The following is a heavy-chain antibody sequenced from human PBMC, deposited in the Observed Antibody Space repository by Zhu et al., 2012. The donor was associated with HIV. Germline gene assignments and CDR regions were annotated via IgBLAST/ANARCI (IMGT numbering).Heavy chain of an antibody. D-gene: IGHD6-19*01. Sequence: QVQLQESGPGLVKPSETLSLTCTVSGGSISSHYWSWIRQPPGKGLEWIGYIYYSGSTNYNPSLKSRVTISVDTSKNQFSLKLSSVTAADTAVYYCARERWLVHHGAFDIWGQGQWSPSLQ. CDR2: IYYSGST. V-gene: IGHV4-59*11. J-gene: IGHJ3*02. CDR3: ARERWLVHHGAFDI. CDR1: GGSISSHY.